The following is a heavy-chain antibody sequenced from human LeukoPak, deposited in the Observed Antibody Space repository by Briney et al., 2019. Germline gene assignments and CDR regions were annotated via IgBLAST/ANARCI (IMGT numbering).Heavy chain of an antibody. CDR3: ARATVVGGYYFDY. CDR1: GITFSSYD. Sequence: PGGSLRLSCVASGITFSSYDMTWVRRAPGKGLEWVSGISDSGGTKNYADSVKGRFTISRDNSKNTLYLQMDNLRAEDTAVYYCARATVVGGYYFDYWGQGTLVTVSS. D-gene: IGHD2-21*01. V-gene: IGHV3-23*01. J-gene: IGHJ4*02. CDR2: ISDSGGTK.